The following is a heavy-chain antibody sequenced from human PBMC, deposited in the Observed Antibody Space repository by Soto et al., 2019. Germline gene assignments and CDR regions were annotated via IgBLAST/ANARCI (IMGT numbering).Heavy chain of an antibody. CDR3: AKDFKRYRSPPAPLAY. V-gene: IGHV4-30-4*01. J-gene: IGHJ4*02. CDR2: IYYSGNA. Sequence: SETLSLTCTVSGDSISSGDYYWSWIRQPPGNGLEWIGCIYYSGNAYYNPSLKRRFSISVDTSKSQLSLQLRSVTVADTAVYNCAKDFKRYRSPPAPLAYWGRGTLVPVSS. CDR1: GDSISSGDYY. D-gene: IGHD6-13*01.